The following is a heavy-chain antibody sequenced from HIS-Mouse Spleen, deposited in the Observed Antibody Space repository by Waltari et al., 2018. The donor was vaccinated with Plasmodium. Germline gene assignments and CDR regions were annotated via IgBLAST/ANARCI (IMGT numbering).Heavy chain of an antibody. CDR2: MNPNSGNT. CDR1: GYDSPRYD. Sequence: QVQLVQSGSEATNPGASVKVSCQSSGYDSPRYDINWVRMATGQGLEVMGWMNPNSGNTGYAQKFQGRVTMTRNTSISTAYMELSSLRSEDTAVYYCARRYFDLWGRGTLVTVSS. J-gene: IGHJ2*01. V-gene: IGHV1-8*01. CDR3: ARRYFDL.